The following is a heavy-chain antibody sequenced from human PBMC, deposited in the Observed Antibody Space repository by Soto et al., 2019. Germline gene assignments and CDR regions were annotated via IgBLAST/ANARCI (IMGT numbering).Heavy chain of an antibody. D-gene: IGHD5-12*01. CDR3: ARDWGYDPDPTYYYGMDV. CDR1: GDTVSTNTAA. V-gene: IGHV6-1*01. Sequence: RSQTLSLTCAISGDTVSTNTAAWSWIRQSPSRGLEWLGRIYYKSRWYNDYSESLKSRIAIIPDTSRNQFSLQLNSVIPEDTAVYYCARDWGYDPDPTYYYGMDVWGQGTKVTAP. CDR2: IYYKSRWYN. J-gene: IGHJ6*02.